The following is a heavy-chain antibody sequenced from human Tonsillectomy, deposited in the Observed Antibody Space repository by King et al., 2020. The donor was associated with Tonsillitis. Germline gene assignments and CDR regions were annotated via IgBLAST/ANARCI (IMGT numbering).Heavy chain of an antibody. CDR3: ARGRTSAALDGFNV. D-gene: IGHD6-25*01. J-gene: IGHJ3*01. CDR2: VNWNGDTI. V-gene: IGHV3-20*04. Sequence: VQLVESGGGVVRPGGSLRLSCAASGFTFDDYGLSWVRQAPGKGLEWVAGVNWNGDTIGYADPVKGRFALSRDNATNSLYLKMNSLRAEDTALYYCARGRTSAALDGFNVWGQGTMVIVSS. CDR1: GFTFDDYG.